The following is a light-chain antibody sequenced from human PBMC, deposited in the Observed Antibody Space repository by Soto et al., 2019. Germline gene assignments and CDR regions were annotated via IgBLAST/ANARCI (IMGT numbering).Light chain of an antibody. CDR1: SSNIGAAYD. CDR3: QSYDSSLSGSFV. V-gene: IGLV1-40*01. J-gene: IGLJ1*01. CDR2: MTT. Sequence: QPVLTQPPSVSGAPGQRVTISCNGSSSNIGAAYDVQWYQQLPGTAPKLVIYMTTNRPSGVPDRFSGSKSDTSASLAITGLQAEDEADYSCQSYDSSLSGSFVFGTGTKLTVL.